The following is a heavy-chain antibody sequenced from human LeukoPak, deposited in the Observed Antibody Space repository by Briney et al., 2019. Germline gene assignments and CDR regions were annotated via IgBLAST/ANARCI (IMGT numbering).Heavy chain of an antibody. V-gene: IGHV5-51*01. CDR3: ARPWDISSGHIDY. CDR1: GYSFTSYW. D-gene: IGHD2-15*01. Sequence: GESLKISCKGSGYSFTSYWIGWVRQTPGKGLEWMGIIYPGDSDTRYSPSFQGQVTISADKSISTAHLQWSSLKASDTAMYYCARPWDISSGHIDYWGQGTLVTVSS. J-gene: IGHJ4*02. CDR2: IYPGDSDT.